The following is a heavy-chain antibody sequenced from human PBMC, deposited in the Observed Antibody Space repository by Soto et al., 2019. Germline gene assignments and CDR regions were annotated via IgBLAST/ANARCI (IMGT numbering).Heavy chain of an antibody. D-gene: IGHD3-3*01. V-gene: IGHV3-30-3*01. CDR1: GFTFSSYA. CDR2: ISYDGSNK. Sequence: GGSLRLSCAASGFTFSSYAMHWVRQAPGKGLEWVAVISYDGSNKYYADSVKGRFTISRDNSKNTLYLQMNSLRAEDTAVYYCARDLVPVTGITIFGVVPDYYYGMDVWGQGTTVTVSS. J-gene: IGHJ6*02. CDR3: ARDLVPVTGITIFGVVPDYYYGMDV.